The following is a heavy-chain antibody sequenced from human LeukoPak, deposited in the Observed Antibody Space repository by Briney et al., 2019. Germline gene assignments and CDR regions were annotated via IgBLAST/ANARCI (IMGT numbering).Heavy chain of an antibody. Sequence: GASVTVSCKASGYTFTSYGISWVRQAPGQGLEWMGWISAYNGNTNYAQKLQGRVTMTTDTSTSTAYMELRSLRSDDTAVYYCARGDDILTGYFRGFDYWGQGTLVTVSS. V-gene: IGHV1-18*01. D-gene: IGHD3-9*01. CDR1: GYTFTSYG. CDR2: ISAYNGNT. J-gene: IGHJ4*02. CDR3: ARGDDILTGYFRGFDY.